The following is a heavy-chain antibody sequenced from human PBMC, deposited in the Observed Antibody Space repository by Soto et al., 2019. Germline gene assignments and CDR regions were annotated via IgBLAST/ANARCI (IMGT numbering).Heavy chain of an antibody. Sequence: SETLSLTCTVSGGSIDRSNYYWDWLLQPPGKGLEWIGTTYYNGNAYYNPSLKSRVTMSVDTSKNQFSLKLISVTAADTAVYYCARHFVAVVIKGWGYWGQGTLVTVS. CDR1: GGSIDRSNYY. CDR2: TYYNGNA. D-gene: IGHD3-22*01. V-gene: IGHV4-39*01. J-gene: IGHJ4*02. CDR3: ARHFVAVVIKGWGY.